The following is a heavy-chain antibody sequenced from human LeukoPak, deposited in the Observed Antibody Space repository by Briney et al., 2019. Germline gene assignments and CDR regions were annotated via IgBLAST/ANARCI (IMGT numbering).Heavy chain of an antibody. V-gene: IGHV4-59*11. CDR3: ARDTLDSSGYGTGGWFDP. CDR2: IYYSGST. D-gene: IGHD3-22*01. Sequence: SETLSLTCTVSGGSISSHYWSWIQQPPGKGLEWIGYIYYSGSTNYNPSLKSRVTISVDTSKNQFSLKLSSVTAADTAVYYCARDTLDSSGYGTGGWFDPWGQGTLVTVSS. CDR1: GGSISSHY. J-gene: IGHJ5*02.